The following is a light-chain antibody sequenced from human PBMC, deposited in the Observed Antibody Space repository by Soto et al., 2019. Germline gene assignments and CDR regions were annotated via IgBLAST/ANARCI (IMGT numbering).Light chain of an antibody. CDR2: DAS. Sequence: EIVLTQSPATLSLSPGERATLSCRASQSVSSYLAWYQQKPGQAPRLLIYDASNRATGIPARFSGSGSGTDFTLTISSLEPEDFAVYYCQQRSNWPLTFGPGIKVDIE. CDR1: QSVSSY. CDR3: QQRSNWPLT. V-gene: IGKV3-11*01. J-gene: IGKJ3*01.